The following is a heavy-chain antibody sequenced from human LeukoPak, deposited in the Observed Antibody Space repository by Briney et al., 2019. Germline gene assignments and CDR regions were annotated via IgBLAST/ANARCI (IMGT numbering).Heavy chain of an antibody. CDR1: GFTFSNAW. CDR2: IKSKTAGGTI. Sequence: PGGSLRLSCAASGFTFSNAWMTWVRQAPGKGLEWVGRIKSKTAGGTIDYAAPVKGRFTISRDDSKNTLYLQMNSLKTEDTAVYYCTTGESMVGTTIHIRWADWGQGTLVTVSS. CDR3: TTGESMVGTTIHIRWAD. J-gene: IGHJ4*02. D-gene: IGHD1-26*01. V-gene: IGHV3-15*01.